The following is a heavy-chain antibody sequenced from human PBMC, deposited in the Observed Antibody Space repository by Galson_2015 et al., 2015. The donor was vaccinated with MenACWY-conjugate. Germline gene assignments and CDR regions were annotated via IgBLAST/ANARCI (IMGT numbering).Heavy chain of an antibody. D-gene: IGHD2-21*01. Sequence: QVQLQESGPGLVKPSETLLLTCTVSGGSITSNYWSWFRQPPGKGLEWIAYIRENGDLKDTPPLKSRVTMSADKSKNQFPLRLISVTAADTAVYYCARIPTWG. CDR1: GGSITSNY. CDR3: ARIPT. V-gene: IGHV4-59*08. CDR2: IRENGDL. J-gene: IGHJ5*01.